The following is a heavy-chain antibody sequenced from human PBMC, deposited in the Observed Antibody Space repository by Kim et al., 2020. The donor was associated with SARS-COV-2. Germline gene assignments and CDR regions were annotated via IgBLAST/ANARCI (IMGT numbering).Heavy chain of an antibody. Sequence: AQKFQGRVTMTRDTSTSTVYMELSSLRSEDTAVYYCARDPIPATATRFDYWGQGTLVTVSS. V-gene: IGHV1-46*01. CDR3: ARDPIPATATRFDY. D-gene: IGHD2-15*01. J-gene: IGHJ4*02.